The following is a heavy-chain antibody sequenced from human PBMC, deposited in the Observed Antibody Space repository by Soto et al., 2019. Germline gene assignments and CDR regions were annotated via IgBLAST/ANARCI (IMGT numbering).Heavy chain of an antibody. D-gene: IGHD2-2*01. CDR2: INPSGGST. CDR3: ARHRPGQNWFDP. J-gene: IGHJ5*02. CDR1: GYMFTSYY. V-gene: IGHV1-46*01. Sequence: GASVKVSCKASGYMFTSYYMHWVRQAPGQGLEWMGIINPSGGSTSYAQKFQGRVTMTRDASTSTVYMELSSLRSEDTAVYYCARHRPGQNWFDPWGQGTLVTVSS.